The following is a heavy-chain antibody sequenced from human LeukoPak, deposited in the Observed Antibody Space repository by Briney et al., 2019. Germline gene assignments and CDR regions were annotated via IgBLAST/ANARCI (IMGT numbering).Heavy chain of an antibody. CDR1: GYIFTNYW. J-gene: IGHJ4*02. Sequence: RGESLKISCKGFGYIFTNYWIGWVRQMPGKGLEWMGIIYPDDSDTRYSPSFQGQVTISADKSISTAYLQWSSLKASDTAMYYCARPGRSSWTPFDYWGQGTLVTVSS. CDR3: ARPGRSSWTPFDY. D-gene: IGHD6-13*01. V-gene: IGHV5-51*01. CDR2: IYPDDSDT.